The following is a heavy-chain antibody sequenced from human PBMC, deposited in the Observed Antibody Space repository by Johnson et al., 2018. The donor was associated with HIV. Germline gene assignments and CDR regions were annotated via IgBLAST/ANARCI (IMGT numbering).Heavy chain of an antibody. CDR3: ARDPRGPTCIQLDDAFDI. V-gene: IGHV3-30-3*01. CDR2: ISYDGSNK. Sequence: QVQVVESGGGVVQPGRSLRLSCAASGFTFSSYAMHWVRQAPGKGLEWVAVISYDGSNKYYADSVKGRFTISRDNSKNTLYLQMNSLRAEDTAVYYCARDPRGPTCIQLDDAFDIWGQGTMVTVSS. J-gene: IGHJ3*02. CDR1: GFTFSSYA. D-gene: IGHD5-18*01.